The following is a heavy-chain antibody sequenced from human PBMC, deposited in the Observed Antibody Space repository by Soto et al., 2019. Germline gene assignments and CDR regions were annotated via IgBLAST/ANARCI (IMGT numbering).Heavy chain of an antibody. CDR3: AVGVVPPSSVSWFDP. CDR2: IYYSGST. J-gene: IGHJ5*02. D-gene: IGHD2-2*01. CDR1: GGSISSYY. Sequence: SETLSLTCTVSGGSISSYYWNWIRQPPGKGLEWIGYIYYSGSTNYNPSLKSRVTISVDTSKNQFSLKLSSVTAADTAVYYCAVGVVPPSSVSWFDPCGPTPLFTV. V-gene: IGHV4-59*01.